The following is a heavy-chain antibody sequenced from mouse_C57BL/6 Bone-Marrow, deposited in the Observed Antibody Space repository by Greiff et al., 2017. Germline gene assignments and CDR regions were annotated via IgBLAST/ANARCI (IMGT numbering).Heavy chain of an antibody. CDR1: GYTFTSYW. CDR2: IAPNSGGT. J-gene: IGHJ3*01. CDR3: ARRMGRRWLDY. D-gene: IGHD4-1*01. Sequence: QVQLQQPGAELVKPGASVKLSCKASGYTFTSYWMHWVKQRPGRGLEWIGRIAPNSGGTKYNEKFKSKATLTVDKPSSTAYMQLSSLTSEDSADYDCARRMGRRWLDYWGQGTLVTVSA. V-gene: IGHV1-72*01.